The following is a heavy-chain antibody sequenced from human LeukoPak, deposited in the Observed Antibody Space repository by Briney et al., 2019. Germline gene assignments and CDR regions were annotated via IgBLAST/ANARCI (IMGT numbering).Heavy chain of an antibody. CDR2: ISGSGGST. J-gene: IGHJ3*02. Sequence: GGSLRLSCAASGFTSSSYAMSWVRQAPGKGLEWVSAISGSGGSTYYADSVKGRFTISRDNSKNTLYLQMNSLRAEDTAVYYCAKVYSSGWYSGAFDIWGQGTMVTVSS. D-gene: IGHD6-19*01. CDR3: AKVYSSGWYSGAFDI. V-gene: IGHV3-23*01. CDR1: GFTSSSYA.